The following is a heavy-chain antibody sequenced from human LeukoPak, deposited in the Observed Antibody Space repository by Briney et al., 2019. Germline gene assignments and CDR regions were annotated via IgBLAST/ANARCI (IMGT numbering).Heavy chain of an antibody. V-gene: IGHV3-30*03. Sequence: PGGSLRLSCAASGFTFSNYGMHWVRQDPGKGLEWVAVIAHDGSVAYYADWVKGRFTISRDNSRNTLYLQMNSLRAEDTAVYYCARDDLEWLSLVDYWGQGTLVTVSS. D-gene: IGHD3-3*01. J-gene: IGHJ4*02. CDR1: GFTFSNYG. CDR2: IAHDGSVA. CDR3: ARDDLEWLSLVDY.